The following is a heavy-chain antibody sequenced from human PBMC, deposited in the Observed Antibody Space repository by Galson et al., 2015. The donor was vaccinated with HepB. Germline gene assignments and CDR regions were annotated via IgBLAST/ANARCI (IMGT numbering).Heavy chain of an antibody. CDR1: GFTFSSYW. Sequence: SLRLSCATSGFTFSSYWMSWVRQAPGKGLEWVANIKQDGSEKYYVDSVKGRFTISRDNAKNSLYLQMNSLRAEDTAVYYCARDGWQQLYHDAFDIWGQGTMVTVSS. V-gene: IGHV3-7*03. CDR2: IKQDGSEK. D-gene: IGHD6-13*01. CDR3: ARDGWQQLYHDAFDI. J-gene: IGHJ3*02.